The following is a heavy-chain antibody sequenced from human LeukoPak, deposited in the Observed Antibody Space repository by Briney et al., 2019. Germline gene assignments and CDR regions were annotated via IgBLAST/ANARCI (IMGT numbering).Heavy chain of an antibody. CDR2: ISSSSSYT. CDR1: GFTFSDYY. CDR3: ARDRSEFIAVAGFYYYGMDV. J-gene: IGHJ6*02. V-gene: IGHV3-11*06. Sequence: PGGSLGLSCAASGFTFSDYYMSWTRQAPGKGLEWVSYISSSSSYTNYADSVKGRFTISRDNAKNSLYLQMNSLRAEDTAVYYCARDRSEFIAVAGFYYYGMDVWGQGTTVTVSS. D-gene: IGHD6-19*01.